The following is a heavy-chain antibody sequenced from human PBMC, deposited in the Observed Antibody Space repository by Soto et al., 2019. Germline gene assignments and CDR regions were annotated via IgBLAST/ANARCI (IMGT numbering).Heavy chain of an antibody. CDR3: ARVGRNWFDP. CDR2: IYHSGST. CDR1: GGSISSGGYS. Sequence: PSETLSLTCAVSGGSISSGGYSWSWIRQPPGKGLEWIGYIYHSGSTYYNTSLKSRVTISVDRSKNQFSLKLSSATAADTAVYYCARVGRNWFDPWGQGTLVTVSS. V-gene: IGHV4-30-2*01. J-gene: IGHJ5*02.